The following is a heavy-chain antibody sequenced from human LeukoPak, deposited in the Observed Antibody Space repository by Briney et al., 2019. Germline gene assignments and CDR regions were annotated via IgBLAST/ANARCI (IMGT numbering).Heavy chain of an antibody. D-gene: IGHD3-10*02. Sequence: GGSLRLSCAASGSTFSSHEMNWVRQAPGKGLEWVSYISSSGSTIYYADSVKGRFTISRDNAKNSLYLQMNSLRAEDTAVYYCAELGITMIGGVWGKGTTVTISS. CDR2: ISSSGSTI. V-gene: IGHV3-48*03. J-gene: IGHJ6*04. CDR1: GSTFSSHE. CDR3: AELGITMIGGV.